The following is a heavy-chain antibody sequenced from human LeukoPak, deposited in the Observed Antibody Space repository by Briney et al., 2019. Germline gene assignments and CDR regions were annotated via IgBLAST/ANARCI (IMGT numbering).Heavy chain of an antibody. J-gene: IGHJ6*02. D-gene: IGHD3-10*01. Sequence: PSETLSLTCAVYGGSFSGYYWSWIRQPPGKGLEWIGEINHSRSTNYNPSLKSRLTISVDTSKNQFSLELSSVTAADTAVYYCARARGHTRGYGSGSYYPRDYYYYGMDVWGQGTTVTVSS. CDR1: GGSFSGYY. V-gene: IGHV4-34*01. CDR2: INHSRST. CDR3: ARARGHTRGYGSGSYYPRDYYYYGMDV.